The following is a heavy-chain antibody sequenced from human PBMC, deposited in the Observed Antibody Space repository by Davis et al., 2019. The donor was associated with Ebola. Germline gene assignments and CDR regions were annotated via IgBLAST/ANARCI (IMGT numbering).Heavy chain of an antibody. D-gene: IGHD6-19*01. CDR1: GYTFSSYT. CDR2: IIPILGIA. V-gene: IGHV1-69*02. Sequence: SVKVSCKASGYTFSSYTISWVRQAPGQGLEWLGRIIPILGIANYAQKFQGRVTITADKSTSTAYMELRSLRSGDTAVYYCARGSSGWYVDYWGQGTLVTVSS. J-gene: IGHJ4*02. CDR3: ARGSSGWYVDY.